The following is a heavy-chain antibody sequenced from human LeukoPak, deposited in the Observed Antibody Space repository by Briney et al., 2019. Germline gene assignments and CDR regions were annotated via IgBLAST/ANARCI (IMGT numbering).Heavy chain of an antibody. V-gene: IGHV1-46*01. CDR3: ASSQQLFNWFDP. CDR1: GYTFTSYY. J-gene: IGHJ5*02. Sequence: ASVKVSCKASGYTFTSYYMHWVRQAPGQGLEWVGIINPSGGSTSYAQKFQGRVTMARDMSTSTVYMELSSLRSEDTAVYYCASSQQLFNWFDPWGQGTLVTVSS. CDR2: INPSGGST. D-gene: IGHD6-13*01.